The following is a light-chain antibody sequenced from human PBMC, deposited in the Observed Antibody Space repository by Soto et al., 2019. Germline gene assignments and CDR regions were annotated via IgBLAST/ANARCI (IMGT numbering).Light chain of an antibody. Sequence: QSALTQPASESGSPGQSITISCTGSGSDIGAYNYVSWYQQHPGKAPKLLIHGVTRRPSGVSSRFSASKSAYTASLTISGLQAEDEANYYCSSFTTSYFYVFGPGTKLTVL. CDR1: GSDIGAYNY. V-gene: IGLV2-14*01. CDR3: SSFTTSYFYV. J-gene: IGLJ1*01. CDR2: GVT.